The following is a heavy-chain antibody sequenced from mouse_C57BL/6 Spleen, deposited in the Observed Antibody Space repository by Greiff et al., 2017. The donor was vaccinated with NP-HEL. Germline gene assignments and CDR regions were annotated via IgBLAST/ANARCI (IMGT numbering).Heavy chain of an antibody. CDR1: GYTFTSYW. D-gene: IGHD1-1*01. CDR2: IHPNSGST. J-gene: IGHJ2*01. CDR3: ASHYYGSSYVRFDY. V-gene: IGHV1-64*01. Sequence: VQLQQPGAELVKPGASVKLSCKASGYTFTSYWMHWVKQRPGQGLEWIGMIHPNSGSTNYNEKFKSKATLTVDKSSSTAYMQLSSLTSEDSAVYYCASHYYGSSYVRFDYWGQGTTLTVSS.